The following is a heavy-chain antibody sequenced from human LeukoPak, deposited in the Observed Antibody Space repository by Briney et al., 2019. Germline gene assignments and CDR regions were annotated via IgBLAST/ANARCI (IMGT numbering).Heavy chain of an antibody. V-gene: IGHV4-38-2*02. CDR1: GYSISSGYY. J-gene: IGHJ3*02. D-gene: IGHD1-14*01. CDR3: ARHKGAETGAFDI. CDR2: IYTSGST. Sequence: PSETLSLTCTVSGYSISSGYYWGWIRPPPGKGLEWIGSIYTSGSTNYNPSLKSRVTISVDTSRNQFSLNLSSVTAADTAVYYCARHKGAETGAFDIWGRGTMVTFSS.